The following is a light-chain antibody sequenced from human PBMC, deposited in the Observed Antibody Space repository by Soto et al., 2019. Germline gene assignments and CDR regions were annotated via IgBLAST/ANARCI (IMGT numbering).Light chain of an antibody. J-gene: IGLJ1*01. CDR2: GVT. CDR1: SSDVGAYYS. CDR3: SSYTSGSANYV. V-gene: IGLV2-14*01. Sequence: QSALTQPDSVSGSPGQSITLSCTGTSSDVGAYYSVSWYQHHPGKAPKLIMYGVTNRPSGVSNRFSGSKSGNTASLTISGLQAEDEADYPCSSYTSGSANYVFGTGTKLTAL.